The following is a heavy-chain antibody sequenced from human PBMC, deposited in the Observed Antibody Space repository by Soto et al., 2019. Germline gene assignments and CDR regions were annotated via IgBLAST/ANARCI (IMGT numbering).Heavy chain of an antibody. CDR3: TRSYYYDSSGYYFTHFDP. V-gene: IGHV4-59*07. CDR2: IYYSGST. D-gene: IGHD3-22*01. J-gene: IGHJ5*02. CDR1: GGSITRYY. Sequence: SDTLTLTCTFPGGSITRYYCSWIRQPPGKGLEWIGYIYYSGSTNYNPSLKSRVTISVDTSKNQFSLKLSSVTAADTAVYYCTRSYYYDSSGYYFTHFDPWGQGTLVTVSS.